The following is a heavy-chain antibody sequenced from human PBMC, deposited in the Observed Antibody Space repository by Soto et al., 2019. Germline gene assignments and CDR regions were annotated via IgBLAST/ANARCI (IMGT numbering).Heavy chain of an antibody. CDR1: GFTFSSYE. CDR3: ARDPTYSSSWARDGWYFDL. J-gene: IGHJ2*01. Sequence: EVQLVESGGGLVQPGGSLRLSCAASGFTFSSYEMNWVRQAPGKGVEWVAYISSSGSTIYYADSVKGRFTISRDNAKNSLYLQMNSLRAEDPAVYDCARDPTYSSSWARDGWYFDLWGRGTLVTVSS. V-gene: IGHV3-48*03. D-gene: IGHD6-13*01. CDR2: ISSSGSTI.